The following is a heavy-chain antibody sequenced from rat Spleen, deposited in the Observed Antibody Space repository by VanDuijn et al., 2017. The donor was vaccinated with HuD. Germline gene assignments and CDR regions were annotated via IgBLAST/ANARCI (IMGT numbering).Heavy chain of an antibody. V-gene: IGHV5-17*01. CDR1: GFTFSDYT. D-gene: IGHD1-9*01. CDR3: ARPTTGIPFNY. Sequence: EVQLVESGGDLVQPGRSLKLSCAASGFTFSDYTMAWVRQAPKKGLEWVAAIIYDGSSTYYRDSVKGRFTISRDNAKSTLYLQMDSLRSEDTAIYYCARPTTGIPFNYWGQGTLVTVSS. J-gene: IGHJ3*01. CDR2: IIYDGSST.